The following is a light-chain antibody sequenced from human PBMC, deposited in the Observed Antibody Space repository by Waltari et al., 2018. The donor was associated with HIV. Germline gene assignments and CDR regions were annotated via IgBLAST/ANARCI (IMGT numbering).Light chain of an antibody. CDR3: AAWDDSLNAYV. CDR2: SLD. Sequence: QSVLTQTPSASGTPGQRVIVSCSGSGSNIGANTVHWYQQLPGAAPRLLIHSLDQRPSGVPDRFAGSKSGASASLAISGLQSEDEADYYCAAWDDSLNAYVFGGGTKVTVL. J-gene: IGLJ1*01. V-gene: IGLV1-44*01. CDR1: GSNIGANT.